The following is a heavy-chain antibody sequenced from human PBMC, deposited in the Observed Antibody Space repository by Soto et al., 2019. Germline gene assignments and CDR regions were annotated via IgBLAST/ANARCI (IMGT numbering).Heavy chain of an antibody. CDR2: INPNSGGT. CDR3: ARVRVYYYGMDV. J-gene: IGHJ6*02. V-gene: IGHV1-2*02. Sequence: ASVKVSCKASGYTFTGYYMHWVRQAPGQGLEWMGWINPNSGGTNYAQKFQGRVTMTRDASISTAYMELSRLRSDDTAVYYCARVRVYYYGMDVWGQGTTVTVSS. CDR1: GYTFTGYY.